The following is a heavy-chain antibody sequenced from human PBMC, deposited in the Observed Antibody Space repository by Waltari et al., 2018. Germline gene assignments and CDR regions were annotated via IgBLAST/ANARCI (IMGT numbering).Heavy chain of an antibody. CDR3: ARVLFSLGAFDI. V-gene: IGHV1-2*02. CDR2: INPNGGGT. CDR1: GYTFTGYY. Sequence: QVQLVQSGAEVKKPGASVKVSCKASGYTFTGYYMHWVRQAPGQGLEWMGWINPNGGGTNYAQKFQGRVTMTRDTSISTAYMELSRLRSDDTAVYYCARVLFSLGAFDIWGQGTMVTVSS. J-gene: IGHJ3*02. D-gene: IGHD2-21*01.